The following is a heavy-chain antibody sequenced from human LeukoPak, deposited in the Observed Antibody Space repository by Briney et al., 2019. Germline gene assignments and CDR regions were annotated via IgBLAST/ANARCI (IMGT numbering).Heavy chain of an antibody. V-gene: IGHV1-18*01. CDR3: ARDQVVGATAGTFDY. J-gene: IGHJ4*02. D-gene: IGHD1-26*01. Sequence: ASVKVSCKASGYTSTSFGISWVRQAPGQGLEWMGWISAYNGHTNYAQKLQGRVTMTTDTSTSTAYMELTSLSSDDTAIYYCARDQVVGATAGTFDYWGQGTLVTVSA. CDR2: ISAYNGHT. CDR1: GYTSTSFG.